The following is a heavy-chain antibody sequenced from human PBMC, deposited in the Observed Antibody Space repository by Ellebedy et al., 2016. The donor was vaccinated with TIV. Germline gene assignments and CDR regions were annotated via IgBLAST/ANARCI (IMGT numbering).Heavy chain of an antibody. V-gene: IGHV3-7*01. D-gene: IGHD4-17*01. CDR2: INQDGREK. Sequence: GESLKISCAASGFRFSNTWLSWVRQAPGKGLEWVANINQDGREKYYVDSVKGRFTISRDNAQTSLYLQVNSLGADDTAMYYCASDASYGDYRSPTHAFVMWGQGTMVSVSS. J-gene: IGHJ3*02. CDR1: GFRFSNTW. CDR3: ASDASYGDYRSPTHAFVM.